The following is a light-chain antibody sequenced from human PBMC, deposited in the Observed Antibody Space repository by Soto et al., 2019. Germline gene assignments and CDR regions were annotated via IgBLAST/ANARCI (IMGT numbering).Light chain of an antibody. CDR3: QHYGTSAL. CDR1: ESVSTSY. V-gene: IGKV3-20*01. Sequence: EIVLTQSPGTLSLSPGERATLSCRACESVSTSYLTWYQQKPGQAPRLLIYGASGRATGIPDRFSVSASGTDFTLTISRLEPEDFAVYYCQHYGTSALFGPGTKVDIK. J-gene: IGKJ3*01. CDR2: GAS.